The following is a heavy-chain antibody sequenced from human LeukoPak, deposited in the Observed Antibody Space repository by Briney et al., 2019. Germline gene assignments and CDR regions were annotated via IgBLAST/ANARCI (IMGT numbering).Heavy chain of an antibody. CDR2: ISSSGSTI. V-gene: IGHV3-11*04. Sequence: GGSLRLSCAASGLIVSNNYMNWVRLAPGKGLEWVSYISSSGSTIYYADSVKGRFTISRDNAKNSLYLQMNSLRAEDTAVYYCAELGITMIGGVWGKGTTVTISS. CDR3: AELGITMIGGV. CDR1: GLIVSNNY. D-gene: IGHD3-10*02. J-gene: IGHJ6*04.